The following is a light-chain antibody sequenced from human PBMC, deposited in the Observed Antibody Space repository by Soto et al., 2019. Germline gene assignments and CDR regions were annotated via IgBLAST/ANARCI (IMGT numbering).Light chain of an antibody. V-gene: IGKV3-11*01. J-gene: IGKJ4*01. Sequence: EIVLTQSPATLSLSPGERATLSCRASQSVSSSLAWYQQKPGQAPRLLIYDASNRATGIPARFSGSGSGPDFTLTISTLEPEDFAVYYCQQFSSYPLTYGGGTKVDIK. CDR1: QSVSSS. CDR3: QQFSSYPLT. CDR2: DAS.